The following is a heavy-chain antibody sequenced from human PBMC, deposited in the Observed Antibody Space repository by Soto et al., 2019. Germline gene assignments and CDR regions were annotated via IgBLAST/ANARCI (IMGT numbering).Heavy chain of an antibody. CDR1: GFTFSSYG. V-gene: IGHV3-30*18. D-gene: IGHD6-13*01. J-gene: IGHJ5*02. CDR2: ISYDGSNK. CDR3: AKGVAAAASPNWFDP. Sequence: PGGSLRLSCAASGFTFSSYGMHWVRQAPGKGLEWVAVISYDGSNKYYADSVKGRFTISRDNSKNTLYLQMNSLRAEDTAVYYCAKGVAAAASPNWFDPWGQGTLVTVSS.